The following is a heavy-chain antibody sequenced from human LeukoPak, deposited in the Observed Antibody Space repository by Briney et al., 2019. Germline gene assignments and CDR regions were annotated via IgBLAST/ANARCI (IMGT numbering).Heavy chain of an antibody. V-gene: IGHV1-2*02. J-gene: IGHJ4*02. D-gene: IGHD1-26*01. Sequence: ASVKVSCKASGYTFTSYYMHWVRQAPGQGLEWMGWINPNSGGTNYAQKFQGRVTMTRDTSISTAYMELSRLRSDDTAVYYCASPTSGRVDLFDYWGQGTLVTVSS. CDR3: ASPTSGRVDLFDY. CDR1: GYTFTSYY. CDR2: INPNSGGT.